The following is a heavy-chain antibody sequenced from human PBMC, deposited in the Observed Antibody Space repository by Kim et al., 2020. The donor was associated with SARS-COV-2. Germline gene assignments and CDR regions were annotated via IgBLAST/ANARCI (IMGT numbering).Heavy chain of an antibody. J-gene: IGHJ4*02. V-gene: IGHV4-59*12. CDR3: ARDRGSAGGFDF. CDR2: IYYDGDT. Sequence: SETLSLTCSVSGGSITGYYWSWIRQSPGKGLVWIAYIYYDGDTSYNPSLKSRVTISLDTSKEQIYLDLTSVTAADTAIYYCARDRGSAGGFDFWGRGTLATVSS. CDR1: GGSITGYY. D-gene: IGHD3-10*01.